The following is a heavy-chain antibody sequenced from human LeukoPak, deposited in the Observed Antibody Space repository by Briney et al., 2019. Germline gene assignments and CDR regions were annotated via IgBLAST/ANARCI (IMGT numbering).Heavy chain of an antibody. CDR2: INPSGGST. V-gene: IGHV1-46*01. D-gene: IGHD3-3*01. Sequence: ASVKVSCKASGYTFTSYYMHWVRQAPGQGLEWMGIINPSGGSTSYAQKFQGRVTMTSDMSTSTVYMEMSSLRPEDTAVYYCARGGEPPEWLFPFGFDPWGQGTLVTVSS. CDR3: ARGGEPPEWLFPFGFDP. CDR1: GYTFTSYY. J-gene: IGHJ5*02.